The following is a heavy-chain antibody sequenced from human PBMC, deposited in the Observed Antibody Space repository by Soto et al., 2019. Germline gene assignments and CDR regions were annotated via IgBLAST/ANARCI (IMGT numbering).Heavy chain of an antibody. CDR3: VSFIGGYDHNVDY. V-gene: IGHV4-39*01. CDR1: GGSISTRSSY. CDR2: IYYSGST. Sequence: PSETLSLTCTVSGGSISTRSSYWGWIRQPPGKGLEWIGSIYYSGSTYYNPSLKSRVTISVDTSKNQFSLKLSSVTAADTAVYYCVSFIGGYDHNVDYWGQGTLVTVSS. D-gene: IGHD5-12*01. J-gene: IGHJ4*02.